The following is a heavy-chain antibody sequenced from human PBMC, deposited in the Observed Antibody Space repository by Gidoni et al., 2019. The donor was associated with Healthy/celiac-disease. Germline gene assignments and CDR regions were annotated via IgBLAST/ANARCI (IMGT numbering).Heavy chain of an antibody. J-gene: IGHJ4*02. CDR3: ARESSFEEHFDY. V-gene: IGHV3-30-3*01. CDR1: GFTFSSYA. CDR2: ISYDGSNK. Sequence: QVQLVESGGGVVQPGRSLRLSCAASGFTFSSYAMHWVRQAPGKGLEWVAVISYDGSNKYYADSVKGRFTISRDNSKNTLYLQMNSLRAEDTAVYYCARESSFEEHFDYWGQGTLVTVSS. D-gene: IGHD3-9*01.